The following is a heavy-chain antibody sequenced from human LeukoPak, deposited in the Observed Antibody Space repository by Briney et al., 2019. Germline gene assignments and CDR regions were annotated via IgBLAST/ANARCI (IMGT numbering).Heavy chain of an antibody. J-gene: IGHJ4*02. CDR1: GFTLSSYT. CDR3: ARDGSGYSDPVDS. CDR2: ISSSSSYI. D-gene: IGHD3-22*01. V-gene: IGHV3-21*01. Sequence: GGSLRLSCAASGFTLSSYTMNWVRQAPGKGLEWVSSISSSSSYIYYADSVKGRFTISRHNAKNSLFLQMNSLRAEDSAVYYCARDGSGYSDPVDSWGQGTLVTVSS.